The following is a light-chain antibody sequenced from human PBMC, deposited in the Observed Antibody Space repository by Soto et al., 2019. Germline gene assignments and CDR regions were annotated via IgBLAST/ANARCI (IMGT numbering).Light chain of an antibody. CDR1: QSISSW. Sequence: DIQMTQSPSTLSASVGDRVTITCRASQSISSWLAWYQQKLGKAPKLLIYKASSLESGVPSRFSGSGSGTEFSLTISSLQPDDFATYYCQQYNSYSPKTFGPGAKVDIK. CDR2: KAS. J-gene: IGKJ3*01. V-gene: IGKV1-5*03. CDR3: QQYNSYSPKT.